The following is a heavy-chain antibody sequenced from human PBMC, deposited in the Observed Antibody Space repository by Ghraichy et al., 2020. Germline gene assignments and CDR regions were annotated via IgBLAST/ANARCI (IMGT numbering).Heavy chain of an antibody. V-gene: IGHV3-7*01. CDR3: APEPLTVAGGGDDY. D-gene: IGHD6-19*01. CDR2: INQDGSEK. Sequence: GGSLRLSCAASGFTFSTYYMTWVRQAPGKGLEWVANINQDGSEKYYVDFVKGRFTISRDNAKNSLYLQMNSLRAEDTAVYYCAPEPLTVAGGGDDYWGQGTLVTVSS. CDR1: GFTFSTYY. J-gene: IGHJ4*02.